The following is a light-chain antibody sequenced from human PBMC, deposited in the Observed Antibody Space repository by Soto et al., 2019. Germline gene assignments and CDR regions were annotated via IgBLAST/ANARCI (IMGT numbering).Light chain of an antibody. CDR2: TAS. Sequence: DIQMTQSPSTLSASVGDRVTISCRASQSISSSLAWYQQKPGKAPRLLIYTASSLDSGVPSRFSGTGSGTEFPLTISSQHPDDFSTYYCQQYHSYWTFGQGTKVDI. V-gene: IGKV1-5*03. J-gene: IGKJ1*01. CDR3: QQYHSYWT. CDR1: QSISSS.